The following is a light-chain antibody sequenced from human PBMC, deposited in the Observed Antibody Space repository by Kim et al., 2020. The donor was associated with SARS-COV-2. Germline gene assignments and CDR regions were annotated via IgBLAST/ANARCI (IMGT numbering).Light chain of an antibody. CDR3: QSRDSGGNVL. J-gene: IGLJ2*01. CDR2: GRH. V-gene: IGLV3-19*01. Sequence: SSELTQDPAVSVALGQTVRITCQGDSLRSYYTTWYQQRPRQAPVLIIYGRHNRPSGISDRFSGSSTGNTASLTISGARAEDEPDFYCQSRDSGGNVLFGGETKLPVL. CDR1: SLRSYY.